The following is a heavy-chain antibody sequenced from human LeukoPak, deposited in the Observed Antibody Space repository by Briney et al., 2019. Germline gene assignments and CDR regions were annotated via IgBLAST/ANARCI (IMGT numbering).Heavy chain of an antibody. V-gene: IGHV3-30-3*01. D-gene: IGHD6-19*01. Sequence: GGSLRLSCAASGFTFSSYAMHWVRQAPGKGLEWVAVISYDGSNKYYADSVKGRFTISRDNSKNTLYLQMNSLRAEDTAVYYCARSDRVAGTCFDYWGQGTQVTVSS. J-gene: IGHJ4*02. CDR3: ARSDRVAGTCFDY. CDR1: GFTFSSYA. CDR2: ISYDGSNK.